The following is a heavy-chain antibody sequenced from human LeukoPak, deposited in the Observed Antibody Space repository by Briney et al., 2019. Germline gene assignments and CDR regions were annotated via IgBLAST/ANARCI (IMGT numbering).Heavy chain of an antibody. Sequence: ASVKVSCKASGYTFTSYAMNWVRQAPGQGLEWMGWMNPNSGNTGYAQKFQGRVTMTRNTSISTAYMELSSLRSEDTAVYYCARGVLQATKRGFDYWGQGTLVTVSS. CDR2: MNPNSGNT. CDR1: GYTFTSYA. D-gene: IGHD1-26*01. V-gene: IGHV1-8*02. CDR3: ARGVLQATKRGFDY. J-gene: IGHJ4*02.